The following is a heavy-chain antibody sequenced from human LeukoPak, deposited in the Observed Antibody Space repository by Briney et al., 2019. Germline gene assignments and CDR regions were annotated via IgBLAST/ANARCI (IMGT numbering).Heavy chain of an antibody. J-gene: IGHJ4*02. Sequence: PGGSLRLSCAASGFTFSSYAMSWVRQSPGQGLEWVSAISGSGGSTYYADSVKGRFTIYRDNSKNTLYLQMNSLRAEDTAVYYCAKRYSSSWELDYWGQGTLVTVSS. CDR3: AKRYSSSWELDY. CDR1: GFTFSSYA. D-gene: IGHD6-13*01. V-gene: IGHV3-23*01. CDR2: ISGSGGST.